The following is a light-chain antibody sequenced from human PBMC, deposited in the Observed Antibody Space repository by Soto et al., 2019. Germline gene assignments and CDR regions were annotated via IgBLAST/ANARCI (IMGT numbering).Light chain of an antibody. CDR1: SSDVGAYNY. Sequence: QSALTQPASVSGSLGQSITISCTGTSSDVGAYNYVSWYQQHPGTAPKLMIYEVSYRPSGVSNRFSGSKSGNTASLSISGLQAEDEADYYCSSYTSTSTLVVFGGGTKLTVL. V-gene: IGLV2-14*01. J-gene: IGLJ2*01. CDR2: EVS. CDR3: SSYTSTSTLVV.